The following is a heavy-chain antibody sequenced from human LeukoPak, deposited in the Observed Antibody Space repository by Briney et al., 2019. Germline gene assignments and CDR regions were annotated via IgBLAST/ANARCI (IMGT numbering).Heavy chain of an antibody. J-gene: IGHJ5*02. Sequence: SETLSLTCTVSGYSISSGYYWGWIRQPPGKGLEWIGSIYQSGSTYYNPSLKSRVTISVDTSKNQFSLKLSSVTAADTAVYYCARILHIGGPPNWFDPWGQGTLVTVSS. CDR3: ARILHIGGPPNWFDP. V-gene: IGHV4-38-2*02. CDR2: IYQSGST. D-gene: IGHD5-12*01. CDR1: GYSISSGYY.